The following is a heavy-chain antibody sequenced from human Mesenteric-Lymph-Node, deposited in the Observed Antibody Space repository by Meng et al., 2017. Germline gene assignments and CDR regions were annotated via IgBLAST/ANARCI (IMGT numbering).Heavy chain of an antibody. V-gene: IGHV1-18*01. CDR1: GYTFTSNG. D-gene: IGHD3-22*01. CDR2: ISAYNGNT. CDR3: AKRSTNYYDSSGGDY. Sequence: ASVKVSCKASGYTFTSNGISWVRQAPGRGLEWMGWISAYNGNTNYAQKLQGRVTMTTDTSTSTAYMELRSLRSDDAAVYYCAKRSTNYYDSSGGDYWGQGTLVTVSS. J-gene: IGHJ4*02.